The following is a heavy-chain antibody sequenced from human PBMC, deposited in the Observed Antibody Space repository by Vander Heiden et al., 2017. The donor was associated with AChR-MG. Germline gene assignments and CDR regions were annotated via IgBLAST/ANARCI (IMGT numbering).Heavy chain of an antibody. V-gene: IGHV3-23*01. J-gene: IGHJ5*01. D-gene: IGHD1-26*01. CDR1: GFNLGSYT. Sequence: EVQLLESGGNLVQPGGSLRLSCVASGFNLGSYTMSWVRQAPGKGLEWVSSTYASGGTAYSDSVKGRFTISRDNSKNTLYHQMQSMRAEDTAIYYCARDLIRDDGKWDFDLWGQGTLVTVSS. CDR2: TYASGGT. CDR3: ARDLIRDDGKWDFDL.